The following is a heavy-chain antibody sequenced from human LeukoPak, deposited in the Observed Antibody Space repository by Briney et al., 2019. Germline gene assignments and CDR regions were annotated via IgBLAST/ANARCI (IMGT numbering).Heavy chain of an antibody. J-gene: IGHJ4*02. CDR2: IYSGGST. D-gene: IGHD3-22*01. Sequence: GGSLRLSCAASGFTFSNYAMIWVRQAPGKGLEWVSVIYSGGSTYYADSVKGRFTISRDNSKNSLYLQMNSLRAEDTAVYYCASGYDSSGYYYRQLDYWGQGTLVTVSS. CDR1: GFTFSNYA. V-gene: IGHV3-23*03. CDR3: ASGYDSSGYYYRQLDY.